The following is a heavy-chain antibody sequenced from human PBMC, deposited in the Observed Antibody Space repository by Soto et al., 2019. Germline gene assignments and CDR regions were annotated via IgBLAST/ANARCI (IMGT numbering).Heavy chain of an antibody. CDR3: ARVSSWSCFDY. J-gene: IGHJ4*02. Sequence: QVQLVQSGAEVKKPGASVKVSCKASGYTFTSYYMHWVRQAPGQGLEWMGIINPSGGSTSYAQKLQGRVTMTRETSTSTVYMELSSLRSEDTAVYYCARVSSWSCFDYWGQGTLVTVSS. D-gene: IGHD6-13*01. V-gene: IGHV1-46*01. CDR2: INPSGGST. CDR1: GYTFTSYY.